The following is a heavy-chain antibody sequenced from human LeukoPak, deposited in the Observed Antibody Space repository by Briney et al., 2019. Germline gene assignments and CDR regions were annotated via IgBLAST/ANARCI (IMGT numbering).Heavy chain of an antibody. J-gene: IGHJ6*03. Sequence: SETLSLTCTVSGYSISSGYYWGWIRQPPGKGLEWIGSIYYSGSTYYDPSLKSRVTISVDTSKNQFSLKLSSVTAADTGVYYCARHPRQTYYFYMDVWGKGTTVTISS. CDR2: IYYSGST. CDR1: GYSISSGYY. D-gene: IGHD6-25*01. CDR3: ARHPRQTYYFYMDV. V-gene: IGHV4-38-2*02.